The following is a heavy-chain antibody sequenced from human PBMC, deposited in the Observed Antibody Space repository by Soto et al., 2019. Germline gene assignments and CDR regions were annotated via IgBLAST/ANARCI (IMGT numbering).Heavy chain of an antibody. D-gene: IGHD1-1*01. CDR1: GGTFSSYA. J-gene: IGHJ6*02. V-gene: IGHV1-69*12. Sequence: QVQLVQSGAEVKKPGSSVKVSCKASGGTFSSYAISWVRQAPGQGLEWMGGIIPIFGTANYAQKFQGRVTITADESTSPAYMELSSLRSEDTAVYYCASGWVQLERLAPHYYYGMDVWGQGTTVTVSS. CDR2: IIPIFGTA. CDR3: ASGWVQLERLAPHYYYGMDV.